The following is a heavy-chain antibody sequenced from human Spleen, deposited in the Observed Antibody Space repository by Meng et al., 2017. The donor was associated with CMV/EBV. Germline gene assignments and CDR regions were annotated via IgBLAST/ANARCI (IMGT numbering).Heavy chain of an antibody. CDR3: ARDQYSSGWLPY. CDR2: ISFDGSDT. J-gene: IGHJ4*02. CDR1: GFSFTSYS. D-gene: IGHD6-19*01. Sequence: CSASGFSFTSYSLHWVRQAPGKGLEWVAVISFDGSDTYYADSVKGRFTISRDNSEKMLYLQMNSLTPEDTAVYYCARDQYSSGWLPYWGQGTLVTVSS. V-gene: IGHV3-30*04.